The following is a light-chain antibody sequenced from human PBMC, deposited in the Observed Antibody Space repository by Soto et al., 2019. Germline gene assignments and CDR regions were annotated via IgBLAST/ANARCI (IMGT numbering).Light chain of an antibody. J-gene: IGKJ1*01. CDR3: QQRSNWPPWT. CDR2: GAS. CDR1: QSVSSY. Sequence: VLTQSPATLSLSPGERATLSCRASQSVSSYLAWYQQKPGQAPRLLIYGASTRATGIPARFSGSGSGTEFTLTISSLQSEDFAVYYCQQRSNWPPWTFGQGTKVDIK. V-gene: IGKV3-11*01.